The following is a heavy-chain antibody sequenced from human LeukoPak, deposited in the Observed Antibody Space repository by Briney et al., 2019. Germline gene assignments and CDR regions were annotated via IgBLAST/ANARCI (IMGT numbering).Heavy chain of an antibody. CDR2: IYYSGST. V-gene: IGHV4-59*06. Sequence: SETLSLTCTVSGGSISSYYWSWIRQPPGKGLEWIGYIYYSGSTYYNPSLKSRVTISVDTSKNQFSLKLSSVTAADTAVYYCARVVAAAGNHIDYWGQGTLVTVSS. D-gene: IGHD6-13*01. CDR1: GGSISSYY. J-gene: IGHJ4*02. CDR3: ARVVAAAGNHIDY.